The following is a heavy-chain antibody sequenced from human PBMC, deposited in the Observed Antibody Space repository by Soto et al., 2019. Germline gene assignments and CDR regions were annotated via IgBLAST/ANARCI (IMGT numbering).Heavy chain of an antibody. CDR2: IYHSGST. CDR1: GGSISSGGYS. D-gene: IGHD5-12*01. CDR3: AAGGGLPRYY. Sequence: QLQLQESGSGLVKPSQTLSLTCAVSGGSISSGGYSWSWIRQPPGKGLEWIGYIYHSGSTYYNPSLKSRVTISVDRPKTPFSLRLSSVTAADTAVYYCAAGGGLPRYYWGQGTLVTVSS. V-gene: IGHV4-30-2*01. J-gene: IGHJ4*02.